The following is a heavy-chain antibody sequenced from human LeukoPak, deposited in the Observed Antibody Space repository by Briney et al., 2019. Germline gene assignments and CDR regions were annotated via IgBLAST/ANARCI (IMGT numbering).Heavy chain of an antibody. CDR1: GVSISDGYY. CDR2: IYYSGST. V-gene: IGHV4-61*08. CDR3: ERGFNWFGP. Sequence: PSETLSLTCDVSGVSISDGYYWGWIRQPPVKGLEWIGYIYYSGSTNYNPSLKSRVTISVDTSKNQFSLKLSSVTAADTAVYYCERGFNWFGPWGQGTLVTVSS. J-gene: IGHJ5*02.